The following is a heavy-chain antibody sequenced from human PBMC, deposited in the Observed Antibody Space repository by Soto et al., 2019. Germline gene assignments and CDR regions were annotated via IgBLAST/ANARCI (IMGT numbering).Heavy chain of an antibody. CDR1: GFTFNSFT. CDR3: ARDQGSGWYPDYFDY. CDR2: ISSSSRYI. J-gene: IGHJ4*02. V-gene: IGHV3-21*01. D-gene: IGHD6-19*01. Sequence: GGSLRLSCAASGFTFNSFTMIWVRQAPGKGLEWVSSISSSSRYIYYADSVRGRFTISRDNAKSSLYLQMNSLRVEDTAVFYCARDQGSGWYPDYFDYWGQATLVTVSS.